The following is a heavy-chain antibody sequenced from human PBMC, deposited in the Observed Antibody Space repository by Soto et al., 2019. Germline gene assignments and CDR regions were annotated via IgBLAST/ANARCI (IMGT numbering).Heavy chain of an antibody. CDR3: VKDGGEVGGYYYLDS. J-gene: IGHJ4*02. CDR1: GFTFSDYA. D-gene: IGHD2-15*01. V-gene: IGHV3-30-3*01. CDR2: ISFDGSNR. Sequence: QVHLVESGGGVVQPGRSLRLSCVASGFTFSDYAMNWVRQAPGKGLEWVAVISFDGSNRYYGDSVQGRIIISRDNSKNTLYLQMNSLRVEDTAGYYCVKDGGEVGGYYYLDSWGQGTLVTVSS.